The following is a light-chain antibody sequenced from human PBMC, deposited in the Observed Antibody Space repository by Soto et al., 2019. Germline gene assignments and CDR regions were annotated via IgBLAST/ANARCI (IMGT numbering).Light chain of an antibody. CDR2: GAS. CDR1: QSVSSSY. Sequence: EIVLTQSPGTLSLSPGERATLSCRASQSVSSSYLAWYQQKPGQAPRLLIYGASSRATGIPDRFSGSGSGTDFTLTISRLEPEDFAVYYCQQYGSSPLTFGAGTKLDIK. J-gene: IGKJ3*01. CDR3: QQYGSSPLT. V-gene: IGKV3-20*01.